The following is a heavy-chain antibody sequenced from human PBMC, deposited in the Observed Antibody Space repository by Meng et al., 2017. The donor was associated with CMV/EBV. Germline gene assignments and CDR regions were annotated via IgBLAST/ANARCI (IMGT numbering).Heavy chain of an antibody. CDR2: IYSGGSST. D-gene: IGHD1-26*01. Sequence: GESLKISCAASGFTFSSYAMSWVRQAPGKGLEWVSVIYSGGSSTYYADSVKGRFTISRDNSKNTLYLQMNSLRAEDTAVYYCAKDFRGNVVGATNGWGPGRYYYGMDVWGQGTTVTVSS. J-gene: IGHJ6*02. V-gene: IGHV3-23*03. CDR3: AKDFRGNVVGATNGWGPGRYYYGMDV. CDR1: GFTFSSYA.